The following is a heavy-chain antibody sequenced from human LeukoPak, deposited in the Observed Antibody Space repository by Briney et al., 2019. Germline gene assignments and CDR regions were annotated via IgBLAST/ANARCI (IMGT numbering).Heavy chain of an antibody. D-gene: IGHD4-23*01. CDR1: GGSISSGDYY. CDR2: IYYSGST. J-gene: IGHJ2*01. CDR3: ARRTVASYWYFDL. V-gene: IGHV4-30-4*01. Sequence: SETLSLTCTVSGGSISSGDYYWSWIRQPPGKGLEWIGYIYYSGSTYYNPSLKSRVTISVDTSKNQFSLKLSSVTAADTAVYYCARRTVASYWYFDLWGRSTLVTVSS.